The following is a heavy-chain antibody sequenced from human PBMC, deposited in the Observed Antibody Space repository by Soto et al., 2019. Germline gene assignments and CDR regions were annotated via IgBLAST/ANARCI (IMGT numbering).Heavy chain of an antibody. V-gene: IGHV4-39*01. Sequence: SETLSLTCTVSGGSISSSSYYWGWIRQPPGKGLEWIGSIYYSGSTYYNPSLKSRVTISVDTSKNQFSLKLSSVTAADTAVYYCAKSLTGEWQLVGGYYYYYYGMDVWGQGTTVTVSS. CDR1: GGSISSSSYY. J-gene: IGHJ6*02. CDR2: IYYSGST. CDR3: AKSLTGEWQLVGGYYYYYYGMDV. D-gene: IGHD6-6*01.